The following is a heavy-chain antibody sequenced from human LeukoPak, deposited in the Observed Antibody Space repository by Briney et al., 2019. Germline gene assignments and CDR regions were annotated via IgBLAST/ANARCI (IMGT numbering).Heavy chain of an antibody. J-gene: IGHJ4*02. CDR3: AREASGSYGTNIDY. D-gene: IGHD1-26*01. Sequence: GGSLRLSCAASGFTVSSNYMSWVRQAPGKGLEWVSVIYSGGSTYYADSVKGRFTISRDNSKNTLYLQMDSLGAEDTAVYYCAREASGSYGTNIDYWGQGTLVTVSS. V-gene: IGHV3-66*02. CDR2: IYSGGST. CDR1: GFTVSSNY.